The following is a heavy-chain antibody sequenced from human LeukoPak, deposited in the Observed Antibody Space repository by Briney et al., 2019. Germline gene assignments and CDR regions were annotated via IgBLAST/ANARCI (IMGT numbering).Heavy chain of an antibody. CDR2: IHYTGRT. CDR3: ARGVDYYGV. Sequence: GSLRLSCAASGFTFSDYYMSWIRQAPGKGLEWLGYIHYTGRTYYNPSLQSRVTVSVDTSKNQLSLRLSSVTAADTAIYYCARGVDYYGVWGQGTLVTVSS. D-gene: IGHD3-10*01. V-gene: IGHV4-34*01. CDR1: GFTFSDYY. J-gene: IGHJ4*02.